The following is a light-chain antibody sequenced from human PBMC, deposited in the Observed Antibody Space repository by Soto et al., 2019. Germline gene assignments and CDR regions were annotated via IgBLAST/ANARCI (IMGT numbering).Light chain of an antibody. V-gene: IGKV1-39*01. CDR3: QQRYSTPTTYT. CDR1: QRISSN. CDR2: AAS. Sequence: DIQMTQSPSSLSASVGDRVTITCRASQRISSNLNWYQQKPWKAPKLLIYAASSLQSGVPSRFSGSGSGTHFTLTIMRLQPEDFATYYCQQRYSTPTTYTLSQGTKLEIK. J-gene: IGKJ2*01.